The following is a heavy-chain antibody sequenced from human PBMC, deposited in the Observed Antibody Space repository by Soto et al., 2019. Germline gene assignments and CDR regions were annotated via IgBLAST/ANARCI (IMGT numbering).Heavy chain of an antibody. CDR1: GGSISSYY. CDR2: IYYSVST. J-gene: IGHJ4*02. D-gene: IGHD3-22*01. CDR3: ARLYYDSSSYYYFDY. V-gene: IGHV4-59*08. Sequence: SETLSLTCTVSGGSISSYYWSWIRQPPGKGLEWIGYIYYSVSTNYNPSLKSRVTISVDTSKNQFSLKLSSVTAADTAVYYCARLYYDSSSYYYFDYWGQGTLVTVSS.